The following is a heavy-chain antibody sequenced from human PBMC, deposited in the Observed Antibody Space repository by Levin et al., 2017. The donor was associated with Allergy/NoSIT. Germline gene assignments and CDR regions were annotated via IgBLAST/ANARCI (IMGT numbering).Heavy chain of an antibody. V-gene: IGHV3-15*01. CDR2: IKSKADGGAT. J-gene: IGHJ4*02. D-gene: IGHD1-26*01. CDR1: GFSFSNEW. CDR3: TTLKGIPSADY. Sequence: SCVASGFSFSNEWMNWVRQAPGKGLEWVGRIKSKADGGATDYAAPVKGRFTISRDDSRNSLFLQMNSLKTEDTAVYYCTTLKGIPSADYWGRGTRVTVSS.